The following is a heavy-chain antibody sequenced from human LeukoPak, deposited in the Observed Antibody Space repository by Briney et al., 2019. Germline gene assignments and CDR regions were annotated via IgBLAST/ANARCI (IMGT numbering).Heavy chain of an antibody. J-gene: IGHJ4*02. CDR1: GGSFSGYY. CDR3: AIRYDSSGYYYFDY. CDR2: INHSGST. Sequence: PSETLSLTCAVYGGSFSGYYWSWIRQPPGKGLEWIGEINHSGSTNYNPSLKSRVTISVDTSKNQFSLRLSSVTAADTAVYYCAIRYDSSGYYYFDYWGQGTLVTVSS. D-gene: IGHD3-22*01. V-gene: IGHV4-34*01.